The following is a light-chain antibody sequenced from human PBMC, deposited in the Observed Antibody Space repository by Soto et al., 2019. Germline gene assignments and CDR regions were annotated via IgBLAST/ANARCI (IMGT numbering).Light chain of an antibody. CDR1: SSDIGSYNH. J-gene: IGLJ1*01. Sequence: QSVLTQPASVSGSPGQSITISCSGTSSDIGSYNHVAWYQQFPGKSPKLIIYEVINRPXGVSARFSGSKSGNTASLTISGLQSEDEADYYCNSYTTSNTFVFGSGTKATVL. CDR3: NSYTTSNTFV. V-gene: IGLV2-14*03. CDR2: EVI.